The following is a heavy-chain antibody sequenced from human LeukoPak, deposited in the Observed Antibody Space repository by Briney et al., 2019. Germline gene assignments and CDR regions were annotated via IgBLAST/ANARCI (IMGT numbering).Heavy chain of an antibody. V-gene: IGHV7-4-1*02. J-gene: IGHJ6*02. D-gene: IGHD2-15*01. Sequence: ASVKVSCKASGYTFTSYAMNWVRQAPGQGLEWMGWINTNTGNPTYAQGFTGRFVFSLDTSVSTAYLQISSLKAEDTAVYYCARAEVVPRIYYYGMDVWGQGTAVTVSS. CDR1: GYTFTSYA. CDR2: INTNTGNP. CDR3: ARAEVVPRIYYYGMDV.